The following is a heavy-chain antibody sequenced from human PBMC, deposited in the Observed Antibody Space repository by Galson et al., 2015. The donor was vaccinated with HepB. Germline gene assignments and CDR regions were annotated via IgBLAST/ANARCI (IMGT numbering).Heavy chain of an antibody. D-gene: IGHD5-18*01. CDR3: AKSRGYSYGYYFDY. Sequence: SLRLSCAASGFTFSSYAMSWVRQAPGKGLEWVSAISGSGGSTYYADSAKGRFTISRDNSKNTLYLQMNSLRAEDTAVYYCAKSRGYSYGYYFDYWGQGTLVTVSS. J-gene: IGHJ4*02. V-gene: IGHV3-23*01. CDR2: ISGSGGST. CDR1: GFTFSSYA.